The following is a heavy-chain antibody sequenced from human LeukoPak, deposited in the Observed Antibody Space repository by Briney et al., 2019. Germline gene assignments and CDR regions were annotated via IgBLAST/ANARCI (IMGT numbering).Heavy chain of an antibody. J-gene: IGHJ3*02. CDR2: IRYDGSNK. Sequence: PGGSLRLSCAASGFTFSSYGMHWVRQAPGKGLEWVAFIRYDGSNKYYADSVKGRFTISRDNSKNTLYLQMNSLRAEDTAVYYCANLVPAAVAFDIWGQGTMVSVSS. D-gene: IGHD2-2*01. CDR1: GFTFSSYG. V-gene: IGHV3-30*02. CDR3: ANLVPAAVAFDI.